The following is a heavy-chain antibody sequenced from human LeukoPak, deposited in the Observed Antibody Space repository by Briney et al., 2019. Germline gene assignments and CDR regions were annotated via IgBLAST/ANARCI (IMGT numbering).Heavy chain of an antibody. V-gene: IGHV4-31*03. CDR2: VLYGVNT. J-gene: IGHJ4*01. D-gene: IGHD3-22*01. Sequence: SQTLSLTCTVSGGSISSSGYYWGWIRQRPGKGLEWIGCVLYGVNTYYNPSLKSRLVISIDRSTNQLSLKLSTVSAADTAMYYCGYYYGDYFDYWGHGTLVTVSS. CDR1: GGSISSSGYY. CDR3: GYYYGDYFDY.